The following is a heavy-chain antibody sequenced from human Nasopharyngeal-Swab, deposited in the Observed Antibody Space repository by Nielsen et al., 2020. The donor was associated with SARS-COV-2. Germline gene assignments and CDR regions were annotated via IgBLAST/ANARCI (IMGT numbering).Heavy chain of an antibody. CDR1: GFTFRDHA. D-gene: IGHD4-11*01. Sequence: GESLKISCEASGFTFRDHAMPWVRQAPGKGLEWVSTISCSGRTHYADSVKGRFTISRDNSKNTVFLQMNSLRAEDPAIYSCARWAGSNSDYYGPLDFWGQGNLVTVSS. CDR3: ARWAGSNSDYYGPLDF. CDR2: ISCSGRT. J-gene: IGHJ4*02. V-gene: IGHV3-23*01.